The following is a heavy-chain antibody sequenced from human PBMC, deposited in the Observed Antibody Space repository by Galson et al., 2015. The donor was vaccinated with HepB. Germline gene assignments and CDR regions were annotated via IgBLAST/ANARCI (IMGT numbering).Heavy chain of an antibody. CDR1: GFTFSNAW. CDR3: TTAKGRYYYGMDV. Sequence: SLRLSCAASGFTFSNAWMSWVRQAPGKGLEWVGRIKSKTDGGTTDYAAPVKGRFTISRDDSENTLYLQMNSLKTEDTAVYYCTTAKGRYYYGMDVWGQGTTVTVSS. CDR2: IKSKTDGGTT. V-gene: IGHV3-15*01. D-gene: IGHD2-15*01. J-gene: IGHJ6*02.